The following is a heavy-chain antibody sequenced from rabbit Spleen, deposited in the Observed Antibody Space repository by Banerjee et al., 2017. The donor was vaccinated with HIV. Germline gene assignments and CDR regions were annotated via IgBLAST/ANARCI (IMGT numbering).Heavy chain of an antibody. V-gene: IGHV1S40*01. Sequence: QSLEESGGDLVKPGASLTLTCTASGFSFSSSYYMCWVRQAPGKGLEWIGCVDVGSSGFTYFANWAKGRFTISKTSSTTVTLKMTSLTAADTATYFCVRGASSSGYYSLWGPGTLVTVS. CDR2: VDVGSSGFT. CDR1: GFSFSSSYY. CDR3: VRGASSSGYYSL. J-gene: IGHJ4*01. D-gene: IGHD1-1*01.